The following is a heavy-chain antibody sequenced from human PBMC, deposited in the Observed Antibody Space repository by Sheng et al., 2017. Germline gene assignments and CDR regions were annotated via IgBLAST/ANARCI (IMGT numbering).Heavy chain of an antibody. D-gene: IGHD6-19*01. J-gene: IGHJ5*02. CDR2: INPTSGGT. V-gene: IGHV1-2*02. CDR3: AREGHEISVTGTVSLDT. Sequence: QMQLVQSGAEVKKPGASVKVSCKASGYSFTDYYIHWVRQAPGQGLEWMAWINPTSGGTKYAQKFQGRVTMTRDTSITTVYMELSGLTSDDTAIYYCAREGHEISVTGTVSLDTWGQGTPGHRLL. CDR1: GYSFTDYY.